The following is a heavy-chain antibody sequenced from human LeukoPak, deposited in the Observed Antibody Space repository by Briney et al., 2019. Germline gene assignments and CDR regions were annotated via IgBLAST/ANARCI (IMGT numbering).Heavy chain of an antibody. Sequence: AESLKISCKGSGYSFTSYWIGWVRQMPGKGLEWMGIIYPDDSDTRYSPSFQGQVTISADKSISTAYLQWNSLKASDTAIYYCARHRRGTSYFDYWGQGTLVTVSS. CDR3: ARHRRGTSYFDY. D-gene: IGHD2-8*01. CDR1: GYSFTSYW. J-gene: IGHJ4*02. CDR2: IYPDDSDT. V-gene: IGHV5-51*01.